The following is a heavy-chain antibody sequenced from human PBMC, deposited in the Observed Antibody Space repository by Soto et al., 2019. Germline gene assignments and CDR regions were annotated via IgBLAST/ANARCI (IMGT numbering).Heavy chain of an antibody. CDR1: GFTFSSYA. V-gene: IGHV3-23*01. CDR3: ARESNYDFWSGPDAFDI. D-gene: IGHD3-3*01. CDR2: ISGSGGST. Sequence: GGSLRLSXAASGFTFSSYAMSWVRQAPGKGLEWVSGISGSGGSTYDADSVKGRFTISRDNSKNTLYLQMNSLRAEDTAVYYCARESNYDFWSGPDAFDIWGQGTMVTVSS. J-gene: IGHJ3*02.